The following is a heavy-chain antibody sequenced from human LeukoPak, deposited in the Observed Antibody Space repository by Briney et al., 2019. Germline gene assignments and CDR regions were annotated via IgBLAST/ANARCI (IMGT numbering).Heavy chain of an antibody. V-gene: IGHV3-7*01. CDR1: GFTFSSYG. CDR3: ARDIEAAGLFLDY. CDR2: MKYDGSEK. D-gene: IGHD6-13*01. Sequence: PGGSLRLSCAASGFTFSSYGMHWVRQAPGKGLEWVANMKYDGSEKYYVDSVKGRFTISRDNAKNSLYPQMNSLRAEDTAVYYCARDIEAAGLFLDYWGQGTLVTVSS. J-gene: IGHJ4*02.